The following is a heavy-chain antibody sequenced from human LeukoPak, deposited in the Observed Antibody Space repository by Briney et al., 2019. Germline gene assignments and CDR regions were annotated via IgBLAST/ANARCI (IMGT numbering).Heavy chain of an antibody. J-gene: IGHJ6*03. Sequence: ASVKVSCKASGYTFTSYDINWVRQATGQGLEWMGWMNPNSGNTGYAQKFQGRVTITRNTSISTAYMELSSLRSEDTAVYYCARGVNVGVALFYYYYMDVWGKGTTVTVSS. CDR3: ARGVNVGVALFYYYYMDV. CDR1: GYTFTSYD. CDR2: MNPNSGNT. V-gene: IGHV1-8*03. D-gene: IGHD3-3*01.